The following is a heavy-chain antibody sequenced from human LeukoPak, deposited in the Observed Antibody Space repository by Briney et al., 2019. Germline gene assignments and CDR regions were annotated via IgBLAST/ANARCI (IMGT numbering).Heavy chain of an antibody. V-gene: IGHV3-7*01. Sequence: HPGGSLRLSCAASGFTFSSYSMNWVRQAPGKGLEWVANIKQDGSEKYYVDFVKGRFTISRDNAKNSLYLQMNSLRAEDTAVYYCARLQWLVPTSKSWAFDYWGQGTLVTVSS. CDR3: ARLQWLVPTSKSWAFDY. J-gene: IGHJ4*02. CDR2: IKQDGSEK. D-gene: IGHD6-19*01. CDR1: GFTFSSYS.